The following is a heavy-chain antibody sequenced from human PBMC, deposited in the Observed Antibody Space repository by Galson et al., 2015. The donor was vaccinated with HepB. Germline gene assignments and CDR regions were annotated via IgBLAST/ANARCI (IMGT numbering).Heavy chain of an antibody. V-gene: IGHV3-11*01. J-gene: IGHJ4*02. CDR3: AIGNRGRKMATMGDYFDY. D-gene: IGHD5-24*01. CDR2: ISSSGSTI. CDR1: GFTFSDYY. Sequence: SLRLSCAASGFTFSDYYMSWIRQAPGKGLEWVSYISSSGSTIYYADSVKGRFTISRDNAKNSLYLQMNSLRAEDTAVYYCAIGNRGRKMATMGDYFDYWGQGTLVTVSS.